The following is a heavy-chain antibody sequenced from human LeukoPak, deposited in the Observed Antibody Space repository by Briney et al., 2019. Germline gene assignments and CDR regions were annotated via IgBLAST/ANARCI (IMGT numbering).Heavy chain of an antibody. V-gene: IGHV4-30-2*01. CDR2: IYHSGST. CDR3: ARMNKGYYYYGMDV. J-gene: IGHJ6*02. D-gene: IGHD2/OR15-2a*01. Sequence: SETLSLTCAVSGGSISSGGYSWSWIRQPPGKGLEWIGYIYHSGSTYYNPSLKSRVTISVDRSKNQFSLKLSSETAADTAVYYCARMNKGYYYYGMDVWGQGTTVTVSS. CDR1: GGSISSGGYS.